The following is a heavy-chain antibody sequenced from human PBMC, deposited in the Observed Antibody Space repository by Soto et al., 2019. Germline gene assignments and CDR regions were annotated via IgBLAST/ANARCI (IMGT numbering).Heavy chain of an antibody. CDR3: ARLLGWLQLGYPIDY. CDR2: ISYDGSNK. D-gene: IGHD5-12*01. J-gene: IGHJ4*02. CDR1: GFTFSSYA. Sequence: QAGGSLRLSCAASGFTFSSYAMHWVRQAPGKGLEWVAVISYDGSNKYYADSVKGRFTISRDNSKNTLYLQMNSLRAEDTAVYYCARLLGWLQLGYPIDYWGQGTLVTVYS. V-gene: IGHV3-30-3*01.